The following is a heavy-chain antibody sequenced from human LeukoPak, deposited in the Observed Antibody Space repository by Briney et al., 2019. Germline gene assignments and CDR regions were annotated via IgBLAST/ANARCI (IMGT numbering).Heavy chain of an antibody. CDR1: GFTFSSYA. J-gene: IGHJ4*02. D-gene: IGHD3-16*01. CDR2: ISGSGGST. Sequence: GGSLRLSCAASGFTFSSYAMSWVRQAPGKGLEWVSAISGSGGSTYYADSVKGRFTISRDNSKNTLYLQMNSLRAEDTAVYYCAKDDYVWGSGGRSFDYWGQGTLVTVSS. CDR3: AKDDYVWGSGGRSFDY. V-gene: IGHV3-23*01.